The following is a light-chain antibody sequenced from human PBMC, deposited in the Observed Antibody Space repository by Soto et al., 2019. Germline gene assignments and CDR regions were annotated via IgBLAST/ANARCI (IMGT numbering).Light chain of an antibody. V-gene: IGLV1-47*01. CDR3: SAWDDRLYMM. CDR2: GNH. Sequence: QSVLTQPPSASGTPGQRVTISCSGSTSNIGSHFVYWFQQLPGTAPKLLIYGNHERPSGVPDRFSASKSGTSASLAISELRSEDADDYYWSAWDDRLYMMFGGGTKVTVL. J-gene: IGLJ3*02. CDR1: TSNIGSHF.